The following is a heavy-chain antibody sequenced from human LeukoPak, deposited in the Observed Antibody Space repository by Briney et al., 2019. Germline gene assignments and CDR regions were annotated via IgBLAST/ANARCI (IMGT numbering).Heavy chain of an antibody. Sequence: GASVKVSCKASGGTFSSYAISWVRQAPGQGLEWMGGIIPIFGTANYAQKFQGRVTITADESTSTAYMELSRLRSDDTAVYYCARGHGDYLVYWGQGTLVTVSS. J-gene: IGHJ4*02. CDR3: ARGHGDYLVY. D-gene: IGHD4-17*01. V-gene: IGHV1-69*13. CDR1: GGTFSSYA. CDR2: IIPIFGTA.